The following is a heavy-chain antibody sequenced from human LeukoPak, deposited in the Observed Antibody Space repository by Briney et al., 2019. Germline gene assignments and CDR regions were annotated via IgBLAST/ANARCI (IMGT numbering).Heavy chain of an antibody. D-gene: IGHD1-1*01. V-gene: IGHV4-34*01. CDR2: INHSGST. CDR1: GGSFSGYY. Sequence: SETLSLTCAVYGGSFSGYYWSWIRQPPGKGLEWIGEINHSGSTNYNPSLKSRVTISVDTSKNQFSLKLSSVTAADTAVYYCTGEWYNWNGFDYWGQGTLVTVSS. J-gene: IGHJ4*02. CDR3: TGEWYNWNGFDY.